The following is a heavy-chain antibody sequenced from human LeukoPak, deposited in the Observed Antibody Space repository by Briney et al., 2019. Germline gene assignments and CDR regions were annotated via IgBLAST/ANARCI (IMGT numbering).Heavy chain of an antibody. CDR3: ARGNTYGDYVGWYWFDP. Sequence: SETLSLTCTVSGGSISSYYWSWIRQPPGKGLEWIGYIYYSGGTNYNPSLKSRVTISVDTSKNQFSLKLSSVTAADTAVYYCARGNTYGDYVGWYWFDPWGQGTLVTVSS. V-gene: IGHV4-59*01. D-gene: IGHD4-17*01. CDR1: GGSISSYY. CDR2: IYYSGGT. J-gene: IGHJ5*02.